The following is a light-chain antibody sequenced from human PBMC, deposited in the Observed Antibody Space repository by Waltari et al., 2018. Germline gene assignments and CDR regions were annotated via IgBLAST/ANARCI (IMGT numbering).Light chain of an antibody. J-gene: IGLJ3*02. CDR2: DVS. V-gene: IGLV2-14*01. CDR3: SSYTSSSTLV. Sequence: QSALTQPASMSGSPGQWITISCTGSNSDVGTYNYFSWYQQHPGKAPKLMIYDVSKRPSGVSDRFSGSKSGNTASLTISGLQAEDEADYYCSSYTSSSTLVFGGGTKVTVL. CDR1: NSDVGTYNY.